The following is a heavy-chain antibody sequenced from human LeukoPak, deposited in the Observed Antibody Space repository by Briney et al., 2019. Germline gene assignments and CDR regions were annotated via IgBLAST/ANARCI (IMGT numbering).Heavy chain of an antibody. J-gene: IGHJ4*02. CDR2: IWYDGSNK. CDR3: ARAHYYDSSGYHVGFDY. V-gene: IGHV3-33*08. CDR1: GSTFSSYG. Sequence: GGSLRLSCAASGSTFSSYGMHWVRQAPGKGLEWVAVIWYDGSNKYYADSVKGRFTISRDNSKNTLYLQMSSLRAEDTAVYYCARAHYYDSSGYHVGFDYWGQGTLVTVSS. D-gene: IGHD3-22*01.